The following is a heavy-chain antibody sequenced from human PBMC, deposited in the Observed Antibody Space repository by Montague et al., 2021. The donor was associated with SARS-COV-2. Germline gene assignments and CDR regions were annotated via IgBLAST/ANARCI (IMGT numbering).Heavy chain of an antibody. CDR2: IYYSGST. V-gene: IGHV4-61*08. CDR1: GGSVSSGGYY. J-gene: IGHJ4*02. Sequence: SETLSLTCTVSGGSVSSGGYYWSWIRQPPGKGLEWIGYIYYSGSTNYNPSLKSRVTISLDTSKNQFSLKLTSVTAADTAVYYCARVSLAAADTRSDYWGQGTLVTVSS. D-gene: IGHD6-13*01. CDR3: ARVSLAAADTRSDY.